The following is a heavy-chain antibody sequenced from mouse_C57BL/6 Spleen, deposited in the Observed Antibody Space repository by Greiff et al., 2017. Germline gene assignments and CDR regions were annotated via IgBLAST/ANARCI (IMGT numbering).Heavy chain of an antibody. V-gene: IGHV1-26*01. CDR3: ARHSLLGPFDY. CDR1: GYTFTDYY. D-gene: IGHD1-2*01. Sequence: EVQLQQSGPELVKPGASVKISCKASGYTFTDYYMNWVKQSHGKSLEWIGDINPNNGGTSYNQKFKGKATLTVDKSSSTSYMELRSLTSEDSAVYYCARHSLLGPFDYWGQGTTLTVSS. CDR2: INPNNGGT. J-gene: IGHJ2*01.